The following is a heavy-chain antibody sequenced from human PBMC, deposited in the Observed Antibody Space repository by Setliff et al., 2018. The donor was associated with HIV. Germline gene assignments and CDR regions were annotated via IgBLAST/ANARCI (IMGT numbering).Heavy chain of an antibody. CDR2: ISSSSSYI. V-gene: IGHV3-21*01. Sequence: SSYSMNWVRQAPGKGLEWVSSISSSSSYIYYADSVKGRFTISRDNAKNSLYLQMNSLRAEDTAVYYCASSLSPQDAFDIWGQGTMVTVSS. CDR1: SSYS. CDR3: ASSLSPQDAFDI. J-gene: IGHJ3*02.